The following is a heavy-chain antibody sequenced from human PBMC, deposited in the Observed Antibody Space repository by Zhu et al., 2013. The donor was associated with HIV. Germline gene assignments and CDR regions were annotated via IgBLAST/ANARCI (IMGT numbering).Heavy chain of an antibody. Sequence: QVQLVQSGAEVRKPGASVKVSCKASGYTFTNYDINWVRQATGQGLEWMGWMNPNSGDTGYAQNFQGRVTMTRSTSISTAYMELSSLRSEDTAVYYCARAFWGGYVEMATILGVWGQGTLVTVSS. CDR2: MNPNSGDT. J-gene: IGHJ4*02. CDR3: ARAFWGGYVEMATILGV. CDR1: GYTFTNYD. D-gene: IGHD5-12*01. V-gene: IGHV1-8*01.